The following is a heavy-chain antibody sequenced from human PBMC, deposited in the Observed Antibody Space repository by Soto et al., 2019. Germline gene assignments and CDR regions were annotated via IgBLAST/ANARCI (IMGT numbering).Heavy chain of an antibody. CDR2: ISYDGSNK. CDR1: GFTFSRYG. CDR3: AKGQHSSGWYRYFQH. J-gene: IGHJ1*01. Sequence: GVSLRLSCAASGFTFSRYGMHCFPQAQGKGLEWVAVISYDGSNKYYADSVKGRFTISRDNSKNTLYLQMNSLRAEDTAVYYCAKGQHSSGWYRYFQHWGQGTLVTVSS. D-gene: IGHD6-19*01. V-gene: IGHV3-30*18.